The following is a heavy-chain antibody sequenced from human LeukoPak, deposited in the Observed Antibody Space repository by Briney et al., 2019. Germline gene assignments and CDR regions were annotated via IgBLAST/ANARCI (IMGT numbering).Heavy chain of an antibody. V-gene: IGHV3-33*08. CDR1: GFTFSSYA. J-gene: IGHJ4*02. CDR3: ARAGKSSWYHNPYYFDY. D-gene: IGHD6-13*01. CDR2: IWYDGSNK. Sequence: TGGSLRLSCAASGFTFSSYAMHWVRQAPGKGLEWVAVIWYDGSNKYYADSVKGRFTISRDNSKNTLYLQMNSLRAEDTAVYYCARAGKSSWYHNPYYFDYWGQGTLVTVSS.